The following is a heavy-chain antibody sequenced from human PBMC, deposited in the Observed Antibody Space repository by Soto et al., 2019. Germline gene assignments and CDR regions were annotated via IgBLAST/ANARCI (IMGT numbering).Heavy chain of an antibody. CDR3: ARGMVRFLDSLGVDV. CDR2: IIPIFGTA. CDR1: GGTFSNYA. J-gene: IGHJ6*02. V-gene: IGHV1-69*12. D-gene: IGHD3-3*01. Sequence: QVQLVQSGAEVKKPGSSVKVSCKASGGTFSNYAMSWVRQAPGQGLEWMGGIIPIFGTATYAQKFQGRVPITAAESTSTAYMELSSLRSEDTAVYYCARGMVRFLDSLGVDVWGQGTTVTVSS.